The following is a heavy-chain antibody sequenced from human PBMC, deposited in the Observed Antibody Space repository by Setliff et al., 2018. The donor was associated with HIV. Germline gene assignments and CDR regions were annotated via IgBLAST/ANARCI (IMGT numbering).Heavy chain of an antibody. CDR1: GFTFSSYW. D-gene: IGHD2-8*01. Sequence: GGSLRLSCAASGFTFSSYWMHWVRQAPGEGLVWVSRINRDGSSTNYADSVKGRFTISRDNAKNTLYLQMNSLRAEDTAVYYCARVYPSGNGPWDGFEIWRQGSRVTIAS. CDR3: ARVYPSGNGPWDGFEI. V-gene: IGHV3-74*01. J-gene: IGHJ3*02. CDR2: INRDGSST.